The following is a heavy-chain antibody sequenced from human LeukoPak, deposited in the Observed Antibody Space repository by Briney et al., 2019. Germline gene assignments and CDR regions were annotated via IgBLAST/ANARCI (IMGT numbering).Heavy chain of an antibody. J-gene: IGHJ4*02. D-gene: IGHD1-1*01. CDR3: AKDGTGPADY. V-gene: IGHV3-30*18. Sequence: PGRSLRLSCAASGFTFSSYGMPWVRQAPGKGLEWVAVISYDGSNKYYADSVKGRFTISRDNSKNTLYLQTNSLRAEDTAVYYCAKDGTGPADYWGQGTLVTVSS. CDR1: GFTFSSYG. CDR2: ISYDGSNK.